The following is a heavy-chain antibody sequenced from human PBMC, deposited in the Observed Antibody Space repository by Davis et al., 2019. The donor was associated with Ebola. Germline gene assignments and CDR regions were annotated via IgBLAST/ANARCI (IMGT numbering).Heavy chain of an antibody. CDR2: IKQDGSEK. CDR1: GFTFSSYW. CDR3: ARDATTWDYYYYGMDV. V-gene: IGHV3-7*03. Sequence: GESLKISCAASGFTFSSYWMSWVRQAPGKGLEWVANIKQDGSEKYYVDSVKGRFTISRDNAKNSLYLQMNSLRAEDTAVYYCARDATTWDYYYYGMDVWGQGTLVTVSS. D-gene: IGHD4-11*01. J-gene: IGHJ6*02.